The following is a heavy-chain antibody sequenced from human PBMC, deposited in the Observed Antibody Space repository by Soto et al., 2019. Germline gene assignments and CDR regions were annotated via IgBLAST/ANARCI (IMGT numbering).Heavy chain of an antibody. J-gene: IGHJ5*02. CDR3: ATGLTLPVRPSFDT. D-gene: IGHD2-21*02. Sequence: EVHLVEAGGGLVKPGESLTLSCAASGFTISGNYITWVRQAPGKGLEWVSVIFSGDNTFYSDSVKGRFTISRDSSKNTVYLQMNRLRGDDTAVYFCATGLTLPVRPSFDTWGQGTLLTVSS. CDR2: IFSGDNT. V-gene: IGHV3-53*01. CDR1: GFTISGNY.